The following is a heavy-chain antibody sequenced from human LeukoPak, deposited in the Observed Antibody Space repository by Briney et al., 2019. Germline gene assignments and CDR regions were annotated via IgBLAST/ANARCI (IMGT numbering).Heavy chain of an antibody. Sequence: SETLSLTCAVSGGSNSGNYWSWIRQPPGKGLEWIGEINHSGSTNYNPSLKSRVTISVDTSKNQFSLKLSSVTAADTAVYYCARGLDTYYYDSSGYTFDYWGQGTLVTVSS. CDR1: GGSNSGNY. CDR3: ARGLDTYYYDSSGYTFDY. J-gene: IGHJ4*02. V-gene: IGHV4-34*01. CDR2: INHSGST. D-gene: IGHD3-22*01.